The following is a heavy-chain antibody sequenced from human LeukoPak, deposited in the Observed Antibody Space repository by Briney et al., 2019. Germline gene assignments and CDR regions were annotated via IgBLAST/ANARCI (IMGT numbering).Heavy chain of an antibody. CDR2: IAYDGSRA. J-gene: IGHJ4*02. CDR1: GFTFGGYG. Sequence: GGSLRLSCAGSGFTFGGYGMHWFRQTPGKGVEGVAVIAYDGSRAFYADSVKGRFTISRDNSKNTMSVQMDDLRAEDTAVYYCTRYNNDHFDYWGQGTLVTVSS. V-gene: IGHV3-33*01. CDR3: TRYNNDHFDY. D-gene: IGHD1-14*01.